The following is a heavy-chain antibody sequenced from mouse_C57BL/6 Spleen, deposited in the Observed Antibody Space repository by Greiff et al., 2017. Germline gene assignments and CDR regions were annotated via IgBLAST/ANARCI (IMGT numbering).Heavy chain of an antibody. J-gene: IGHJ3*01. V-gene: IGHV1-26*01. CDR3: ERLGSSYAWFAY. CDR2: INPNNGGT. Sequence: VQLQQSGPELVKPGASVKISCKASGYTFTDYYMNWVKQSHGKSLEWIGDINPNNGGTSYNQKFKGKATLTVDKSSSTAYMELRSLTSEDSAVYYYERLGSSYAWFAYWGQGTLVTVSA. D-gene: IGHD1-1*01. CDR1: GYTFTDYY.